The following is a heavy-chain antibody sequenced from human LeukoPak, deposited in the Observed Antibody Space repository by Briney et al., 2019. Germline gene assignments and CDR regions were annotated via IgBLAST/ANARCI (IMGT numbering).Heavy chain of an antibody. CDR3: ARAARGYSYGIYYYYGMDV. CDR2: IYYSGST. V-gene: IGHV4-59*01. D-gene: IGHD5-18*01. J-gene: IGHJ6*02. Sequence: SETLSLTCTVSGGSISSYYWSWIRQPPGKGLEWIGYIYYSGSTNYNPSLKSRVTISVDTSKNQFSLKLSSVTAADTAVYYCARAARGYSYGIYYYYGMDVWGQGTTVTVSS. CDR1: GGSISSYY.